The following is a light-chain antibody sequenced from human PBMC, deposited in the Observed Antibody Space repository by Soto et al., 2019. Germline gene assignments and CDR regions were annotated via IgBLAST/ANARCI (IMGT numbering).Light chain of an antibody. CDR3: QQYGSSPPIT. CDR2: GAS. CDR1: QSVSSSY. Sequence: EIVLTQSPDTLSLSPGERATLSCRASQSVSSSYLAWYQQKPGQAPRLLIYGASSRATGIPDRFSGSGSGTDFTLTISRLEPEDFAVYYCQQYGSSPPITFGQGTRLGIK. J-gene: IGKJ5*01. V-gene: IGKV3-20*01.